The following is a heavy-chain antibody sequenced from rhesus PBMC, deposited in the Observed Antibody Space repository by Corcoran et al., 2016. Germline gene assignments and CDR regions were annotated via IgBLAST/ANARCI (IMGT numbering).Heavy chain of an antibody. CDR1: GFTSSDYC. J-gene: IGHJ4*01. Sequence: EVQLVESGGGLVQPGGSLRVHCAVSGFTSSDYCMQWVGQGPREGAEWGGVIRSKANGGTAEDAASMKGRFTISRDDSKSIASLQMSSLKTEDTAVYYCARRLRGNSIDYWGQGVLVTVSS. CDR2: IRSKANGGTA. D-gene: IGHD4-29*01. V-gene: IGHV3-116*01. CDR3: ARRLRGNSIDY.